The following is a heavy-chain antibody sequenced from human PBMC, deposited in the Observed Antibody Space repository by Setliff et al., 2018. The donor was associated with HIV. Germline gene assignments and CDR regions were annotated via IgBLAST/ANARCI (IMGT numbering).Heavy chain of an antibody. CDR3: ATDPGYSSTWYSESFQH. V-gene: IGHV1-18*01. Sequence: ASVKASCKASGYTFTSYGISWVRQAPGQGLEWMGWISAYNGNTNYAQKLQGRVTMTTDTSTSTAYMELSSLRSDDTAMYYCATDPGYSSTWYSESFQHWGRGTVVTVSS. CDR2: ISAYNGNT. CDR1: GYTFTSYG. J-gene: IGHJ1*01. D-gene: IGHD6-13*01.